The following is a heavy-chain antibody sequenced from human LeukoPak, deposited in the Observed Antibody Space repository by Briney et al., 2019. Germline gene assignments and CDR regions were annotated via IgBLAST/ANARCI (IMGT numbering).Heavy chain of an antibody. V-gene: IGHV3-23*01. J-gene: IGHJ6*03. CDR1: GFAFSSFA. D-gene: IGHD6-19*01. CDR3: TKELHVAVAVADYYYFYMDV. CDR2: INGGGNTT. Sequence: GGSLRLSCAASGFAFSSFAMGWVRQSPGKGLEWLSTINGGGNTTSYADSVKGRFTISRDNSKNTLYLHMDSLRPDDTAIYYCTKELHVAVAVADYYYFYMDVWGRGTAVSVSS.